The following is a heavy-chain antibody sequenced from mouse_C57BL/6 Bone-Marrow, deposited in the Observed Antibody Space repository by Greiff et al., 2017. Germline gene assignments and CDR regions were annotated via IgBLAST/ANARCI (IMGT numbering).Heavy chain of an antibody. J-gene: IGHJ3*01. D-gene: IGHD2-14*01. CDR1: GYTFTSYW. Sequence: QVQLQQPGAELVKPGASVKLSCKASGYTFTSYWMHWVKQRPGQGLEWIGMIHPNSGSTNYNEKFKSKATLTVDKSSSTAYMQLSSLTSEDSAVYYCALWYDAWFAYWGQGTLVTVSA. CDR3: ALWYDAWFAY. CDR2: IHPNSGST. V-gene: IGHV1-64*01.